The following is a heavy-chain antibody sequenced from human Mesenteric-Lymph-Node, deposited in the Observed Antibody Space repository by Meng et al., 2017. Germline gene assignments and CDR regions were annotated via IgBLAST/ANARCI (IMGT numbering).Heavy chain of an antibody. CDR3: ARERVVVAATPSIDAFDI. J-gene: IGHJ3*02. Sequence: ASVKVSCKASGYTFTSYAMHWVRQAPGQRLEWMGWINAGNGNTKYSQKFQGRVTMTRDTSTSTVYMELSSLRSEDTAVYYCARERVVVAATPSIDAFDIWGQGTMVTVSS. V-gene: IGHV1-3*01. D-gene: IGHD2-15*01. CDR2: INAGNGNT. CDR1: GYTFTSYA.